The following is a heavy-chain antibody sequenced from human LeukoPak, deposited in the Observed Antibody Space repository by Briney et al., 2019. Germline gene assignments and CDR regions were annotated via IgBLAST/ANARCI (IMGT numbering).Heavy chain of an antibody. V-gene: IGHV3-23*01. CDR3: AKAGHGSGSYYNAYYFDY. D-gene: IGHD3-10*01. CDR2: ISGSGGST. J-gene: IGHJ4*02. Sequence: PGGSLRLSCAASGFTFSSYAMSWVRQAPGKGLEWVSAISGSGGSTYYADSVKGRFTIFRDNSKNTLYLQMNSLRAEDTAVYYCAKAGHGSGSYYNAYYFDYWGQGTLVTVSS. CDR1: GFTFSSYA.